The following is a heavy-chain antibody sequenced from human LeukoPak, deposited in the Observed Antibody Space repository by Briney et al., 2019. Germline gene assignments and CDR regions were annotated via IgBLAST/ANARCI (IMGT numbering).Heavy chain of an antibody. CDR3: ARGLRYCSGGSCYNSDAFDI. CDR1: GFTFTNYE. J-gene: IGHJ3*02. CDR2: ISGGGGNT. V-gene: IGHV3-23*01. D-gene: IGHD2-15*01. Sequence: GESLKISCAASGFTFTNYEMNWVRQAPGKGLEWISGISGGGGNTYYADSVKGRFTISRDNSKNSLYLQMISLRAGDTAVYYCARGLRYCSGGSCYNSDAFDIWGQGTMVTVSS.